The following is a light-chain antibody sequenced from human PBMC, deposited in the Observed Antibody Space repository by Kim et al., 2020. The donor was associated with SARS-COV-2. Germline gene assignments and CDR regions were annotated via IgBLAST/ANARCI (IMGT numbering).Light chain of an antibody. J-gene: IGLJ1*01. V-gene: IGLV3-21*04. CDR2: DDR. CDR3: QVWDTPSDHYV. Sequence: SYELTQPPSVSVAPGKTATITCGGNNIGSKSVQWYQQKPAQAPVLVIYDDRDRPSGIPERFSGSNSGNTATLTINRVEAGDEADYFCQVWDTPSDHYVFATGTKVTVL. CDR1: NIGSKS.